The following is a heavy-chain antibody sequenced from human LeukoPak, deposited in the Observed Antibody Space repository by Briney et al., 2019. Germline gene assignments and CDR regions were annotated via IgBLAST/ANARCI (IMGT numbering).Heavy chain of an antibody. CDR1: GGSFSGYY. V-gene: IGHV4-34*01. J-gene: IGHJ4*02. CDR3: AREHDFWSGYSFDY. Sequence: LSETLSLTCAVYGGSFSGYYWSWIRQPPGKGLGWIGEINHSGSTNYNPSLKSRVTISVDTSKNQFSLKLSSVTAADTAVYYCAREHDFWSGYSFDYWGQGTLVTVSS. CDR2: INHSGST. D-gene: IGHD3-3*01.